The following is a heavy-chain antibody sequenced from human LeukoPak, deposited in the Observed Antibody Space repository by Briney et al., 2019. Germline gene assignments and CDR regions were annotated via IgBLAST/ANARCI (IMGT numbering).Heavy chain of an antibody. CDR1: GGSFSGYY. CDR3: ARGLPDGYNSYYFDY. D-gene: IGHD5-24*01. J-gene: IGHJ4*02. Sequence: SETLSLTCAVYGGSFSGYYWSWIRQPPGKGLEWIGEINHSGSTNYNPSLRSRVTISVDTSKNQFSLKLSSVTAADTAVYYCARGLPDGYNSYYFDYWGQRTLVTVSS. V-gene: IGHV4-34*01. CDR2: INHSGST.